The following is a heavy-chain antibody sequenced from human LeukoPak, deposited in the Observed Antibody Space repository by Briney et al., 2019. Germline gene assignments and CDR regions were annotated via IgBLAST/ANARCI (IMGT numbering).Heavy chain of an antibody. D-gene: IGHD3-10*01. V-gene: IGHV3-7*01. Sequence: GGSLRLSCAASGFTFCSYWMSWVRQAPGKGLEWVANIKQDGSEKYYVDSVKGRFTISRDNAKNSLYLQMNSLRAEDTAVYYCAREWFGELLPLDYWGQGTLVTVSS. CDR1: GFTFCSYW. CDR3: AREWFGELLPLDY. J-gene: IGHJ4*02. CDR2: IKQDGSEK.